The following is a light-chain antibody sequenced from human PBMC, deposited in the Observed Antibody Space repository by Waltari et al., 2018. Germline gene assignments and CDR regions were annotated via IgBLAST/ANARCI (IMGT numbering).Light chain of an antibody. CDR3: QQYGNSWT. V-gene: IGKV3-20*01. Sequence: EIVLTQSPDTLSLSPGERATLSCRASQSVSSNYLAWSQQKPGQAPRLLIYGASSRATGIPDRFSGSGSGTEFTLTISRLEPEDFAVYYCQQYGNSWTFGQGTKVEIK. J-gene: IGKJ1*01. CDR2: GAS. CDR1: QSVSSNY.